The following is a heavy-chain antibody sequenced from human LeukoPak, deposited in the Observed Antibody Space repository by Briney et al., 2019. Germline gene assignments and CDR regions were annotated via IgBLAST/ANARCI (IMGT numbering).Heavy chain of an antibody. CDR1: GFALSSHW. Sequence: GSLRLSCAASGFALSSHWMTWVRQVPGRGPEWVANVNRDGSETYYLDSVKGRITISKDNAKNSLYLQMNSLRAEDTALYHCARNNAMDVWGQGTTVIVSS. V-gene: IGHV3-7*03. J-gene: IGHJ6*02. D-gene: IGHD2-8*01. CDR2: VNRDGSET. CDR3: ARNNAMDV.